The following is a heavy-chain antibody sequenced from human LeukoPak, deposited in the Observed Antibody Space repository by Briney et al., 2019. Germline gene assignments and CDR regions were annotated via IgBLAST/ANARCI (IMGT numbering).Heavy chain of an antibody. Sequence: SETLSLTCTVSGGSISSYYWSWIRQPAGKGLEWIGRIYTSGSTNYNPSLKSRVTMSVDTSKNQFSLKLSSVTAADTAVYYCARVRGYSGYDWDPNWFDPWGQGTLVTVSS. J-gene: IGHJ5*02. CDR3: ARVRGYSGYDWDPNWFDP. V-gene: IGHV4-4*07. D-gene: IGHD5-12*01. CDR2: IYTSGST. CDR1: GGSISSYY.